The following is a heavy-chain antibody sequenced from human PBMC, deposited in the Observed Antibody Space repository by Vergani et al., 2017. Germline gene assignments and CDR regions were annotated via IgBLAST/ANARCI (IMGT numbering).Heavy chain of an antibody. V-gene: IGHV3-9*01. J-gene: IGHJ6*03. Sequence: EVQLVESGGGLVQPGRSLRLSCAASGFTFDDYAMHWVRQAPGKGLEWVSGISWNSGSIGYADSVKGRFTISRDNAKNTLYLQMNSLRSEDTAVYYCARAPVRELRSGLHYYYMDVWGKGTTVTVSS. CDR3: ARAPVRELRSGLHYYYMDV. CDR1: GFTFDDYA. D-gene: IGHD3-10*02. CDR2: ISWNSGSI.